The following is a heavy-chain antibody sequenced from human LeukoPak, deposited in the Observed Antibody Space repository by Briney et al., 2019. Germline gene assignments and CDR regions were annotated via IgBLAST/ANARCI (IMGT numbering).Heavy chain of an antibody. J-gene: IGHJ6*02. CDR3: AKRARYCSGGSCYYYYYGMGV. Sequence: GGSLRLSCAASGFSLSSYAMSWVRQAPGKGLEWVSALSGSGGTTYYPDSVKGRFTISRDNSKNTLYLQMNSLRAEDTAVYYCAKRARYCSGGSCYYYYYGMGVWGQGATVTVSS. V-gene: IGHV3-23*01. CDR2: LSGSGGTT. D-gene: IGHD2-15*01. CDR1: GFSLSSYA.